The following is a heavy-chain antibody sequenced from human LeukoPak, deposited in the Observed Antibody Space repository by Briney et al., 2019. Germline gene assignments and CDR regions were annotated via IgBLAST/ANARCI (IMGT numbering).Heavy chain of an antibody. J-gene: IGHJ4*02. CDR1: GFTFSSYS. D-gene: IGHD2-15*01. CDR2: ITSDGNTI. CDR3: ARDHYWALDY. Sequence: SGGSLRLSCAASGFTFSSYSMNWVRQAPGKGLEWVSYITSDGNTIFYADSVRGRFTISRDNAKNSLYLQINSLRAEDTAIYYCARDHYWALDYWGQGTLVTVSS. V-gene: IGHV3-48*01.